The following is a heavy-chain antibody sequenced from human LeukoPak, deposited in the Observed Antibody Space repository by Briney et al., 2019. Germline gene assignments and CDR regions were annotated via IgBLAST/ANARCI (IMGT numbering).Heavy chain of an antibody. V-gene: IGHV3-23*01. Sequence: GGSLRLSCAASGFTFNSFAFTWVRQAPGRGLEWVSAINVRGDATFYAESVRGRFTISRDNSKNTLYLQMNSFGAEDTALYYCAKDYRYGSAWGPGTLVVVSS. D-gene: IGHD6-19*01. CDR1: GFTFNSFA. J-gene: IGHJ5*02. CDR2: INVRGDAT. CDR3: AKDYRYGSA.